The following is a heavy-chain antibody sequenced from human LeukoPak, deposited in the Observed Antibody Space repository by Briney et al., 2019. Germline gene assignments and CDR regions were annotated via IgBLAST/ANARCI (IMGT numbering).Heavy chain of an antibody. D-gene: IGHD3-9*01. Sequence: GGSLRLSCAASGFTFSSYSMNWVRQAPGEGLEWVSSISSSSSYIYYADSVKGRFTISRDNAKNSLYLQMNSLRAEDTAVYYCARDSPAYDILTGYTFDYCGQGTLVNVSS. J-gene: IGHJ4*02. CDR3: ARDSPAYDILTGYTFDY. CDR2: ISSSSSYI. CDR1: GFTFSSYS. V-gene: IGHV3-21*01.